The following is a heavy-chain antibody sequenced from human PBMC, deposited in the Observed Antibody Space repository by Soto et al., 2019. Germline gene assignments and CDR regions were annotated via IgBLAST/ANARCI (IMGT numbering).Heavy chain of an antibody. CDR1: GFTFNTFE. V-gene: IGHV3-23*01. CDR2: ISDDSSRT. CDR3: VKGGWLDF. J-gene: IGHJ5*01. Sequence: EVQLLESGGGLVQPGGSLRLSCAASGFTFNTFEMSWVRQAPGRGLEWVSFISDDSSRTYYADAVKGRFTISRDNSKYPLYLKMNSLTAEDTAVYACVKGGWLDFWGQGTLVTVSS.